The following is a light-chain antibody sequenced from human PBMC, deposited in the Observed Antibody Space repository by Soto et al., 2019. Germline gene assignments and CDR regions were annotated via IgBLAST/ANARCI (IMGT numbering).Light chain of an antibody. V-gene: IGLV2-23*03. J-gene: IGLJ3*02. Sequence: QSVLTQPASVSGSPGQAITVSCTGSSGDVGTYNLVSWYQQHPGKAPKLIIYGGNKRPSGVSDRFSGSQSGDTASLTISGRQAEDEADYYCCSYANYNTFLVFGGGTKVTVL. CDR1: SGDVGTYNL. CDR2: GGN. CDR3: CSYANYNTFLV.